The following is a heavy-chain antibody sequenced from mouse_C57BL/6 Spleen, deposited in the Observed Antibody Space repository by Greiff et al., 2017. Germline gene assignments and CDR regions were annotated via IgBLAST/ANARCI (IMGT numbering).Heavy chain of an antibody. V-gene: IGHV1-81*01. Sequence: VQLQQSGAELARPGASVKLSCKASGYTFTSYGISWVKQRTGKGLEWIGEIYPRSGNTYYNEKFKGKATLTADKSSSTAYMELRSLTSEDSAVXFCAERGAEAENWYFDVWGTGTTVTVSS. J-gene: IGHJ1*03. CDR2: IYPRSGNT. CDR1: GYTFTSYG. D-gene: IGHD3-3*01. CDR3: AERGAEAENWYFDV.